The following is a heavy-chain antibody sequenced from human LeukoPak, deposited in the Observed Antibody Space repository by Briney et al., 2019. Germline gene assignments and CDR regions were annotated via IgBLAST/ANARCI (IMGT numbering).Heavy chain of an antibody. V-gene: IGHV1-8*03. CDR3: ARHVPANYYYYMDV. J-gene: IGHJ6*03. Sequence: ASVKVSCKASGYTFTSYDINWVRQATGQGLEWMGWMNPNSGNTGYAQKFQGRVTITRNTSISTAYMELSSLRSEDTAMYYCARHVPANYYYYMDVWGKGTTVTVSS. CDR1: GYTFTSYD. CDR2: MNPNSGNT.